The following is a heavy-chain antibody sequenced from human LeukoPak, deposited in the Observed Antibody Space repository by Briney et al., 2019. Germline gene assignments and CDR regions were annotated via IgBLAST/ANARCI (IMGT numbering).Heavy chain of an antibody. CDR3: TRDKGWQQLDS. CDR2: INKDGSET. D-gene: IGHD5-24*01. V-gene: IGHV3-7*01. Sequence: GGSLRLSCAASAFTFSDYWMTWVRQAPGKGLERVANINKDGSETYYVDSVKGRFTISRDNAKNSLYLQMNSLRDDDTAVYYCTRDKGWQQLDSWGQGTLVTVSS. CDR1: AFTFSDYW. J-gene: IGHJ4*02.